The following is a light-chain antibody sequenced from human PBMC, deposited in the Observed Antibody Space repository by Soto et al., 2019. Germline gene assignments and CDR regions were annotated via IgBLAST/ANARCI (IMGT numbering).Light chain of an antibody. CDR3: QQYNSCPWT. CDR2: GAS. CDR1: QSVSNN. J-gene: IGKJ1*01. V-gene: IGKV3-15*01. Sequence: DIVLTQSPATLPLSPGERATLSCRASQSVSNNLAWYQQKPGQPPRLLIYGASTEATNIPTRFSGTGSGTDFTITISSLGSEEFAVYYCQQYNSCPWTFGQGTKVEIK.